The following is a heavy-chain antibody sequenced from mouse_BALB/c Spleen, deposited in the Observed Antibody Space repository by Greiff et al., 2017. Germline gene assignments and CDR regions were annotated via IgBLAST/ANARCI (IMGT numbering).Heavy chain of an antibody. CDR3: ARGGDGGYFDY. D-gene: IGHD3-3*01. Sequence: ESGPGLVKPSQSLSLTCTVTGYSITSDYAWNWIRQFPGNKLEWMGYISYSGSTSNNPSLKSRISITRDTSKNQFFLQLNSVTTEDTATYYCARGGDGGYFDYWGQGTTLTVSS. J-gene: IGHJ2*01. V-gene: IGHV3-2*02. CDR1: GYSITSDYA. CDR2: ISYSGST.